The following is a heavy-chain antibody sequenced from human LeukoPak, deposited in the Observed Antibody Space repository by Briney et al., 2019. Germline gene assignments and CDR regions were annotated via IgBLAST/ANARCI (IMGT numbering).Heavy chain of an antibody. J-gene: IGHJ4*02. D-gene: IGHD6-19*01. V-gene: IGHV3-30-3*01. CDR1: GFTFSSYA. CDR3: ARDGWYSSGWYDTGYFDY. Sequence: GGSLRLSCAASGFTFSSYAMHWVRQAPGKGLEWVAVISYDGSNKYYADSVKGRFTISRDNSKNTLYLQMNSLRAEDTAVYYCARDGWYSSGWYDTGYFDYWGQGTLVTVSS. CDR2: ISYDGSNK.